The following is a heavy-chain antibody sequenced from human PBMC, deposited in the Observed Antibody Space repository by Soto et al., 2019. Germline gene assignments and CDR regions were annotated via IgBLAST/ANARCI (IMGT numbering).Heavy chain of an antibody. Sequence: EVQLVEPGGGLVQPGGSLRLSCAASGSTFSSYWMSWVRQAPGKGLEWVANIKQDGSEKYYVDSVKGRFTISRDNAKNSLYLQMNSLRAEDTAVYYCARGGWMYYYGSGTDHWGQGTLVTVSS. V-gene: IGHV3-7*01. D-gene: IGHD3-10*01. J-gene: IGHJ5*02. CDR1: GSTFSSYW. CDR3: ARGGWMYYYGSGTDH. CDR2: IKQDGSEK.